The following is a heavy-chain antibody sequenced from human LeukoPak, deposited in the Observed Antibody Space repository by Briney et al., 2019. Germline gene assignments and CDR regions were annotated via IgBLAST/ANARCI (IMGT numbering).Heavy chain of an antibody. Sequence: PSGTLSLTCAVYGGSFSGYYWSWIRQPPGKGLECFGEINHSGSTTYNPSLKSRVTISVDTSKNQFSLKLSSVTAADTAVYYCARTDYSGSRGMDVWGQGTTVTVSS. CDR1: GGSFSGYY. CDR3: ARTDYSGSRGMDV. CDR2: INHSGST. D-gene: IGHD4-11*01. V-gene: IGHV4-34*01. J-gene: IGHJ6*02.